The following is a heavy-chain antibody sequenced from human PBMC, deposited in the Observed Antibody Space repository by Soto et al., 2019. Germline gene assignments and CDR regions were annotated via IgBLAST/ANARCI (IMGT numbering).Heavy chain of an antibody. CDR1: GISRHW. V-gene: IGHV3-74*01. J-gene: IGHJ4*02. Sequence: ELQLVESGGGLVQPGGSLRLSCVASGISRHWIHWVRQAPGKGLVWVSRINPESTTINYADSVKGRFSISRDNAKYTLYLQMNRLRAEDTAVYSCARGASGDTVDSWGQGTLVHVSS. D-gene: IGHD4-17*01. CDR3: ARGASGDTVDS. CDR2: INPESTTI.